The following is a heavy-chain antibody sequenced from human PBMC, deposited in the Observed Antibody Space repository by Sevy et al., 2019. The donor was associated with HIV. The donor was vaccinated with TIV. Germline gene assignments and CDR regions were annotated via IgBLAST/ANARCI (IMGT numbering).Heavy chain of an antibody. CDR2: ISWNSGSI. Sequence: GGSLRLSCAASGFTFDDYAMHWVRQAPGKGLEWVSGISWNSGSIGYADSVKGRFTISRDNAKNSLYLQMNSLRAEDTALYYCAKDKVAAAGRNAFDIWGQGTKVTVS. CDR3: AKDKVAAAGRNAFDI. J-gene: IGHJ3*02. V-gene: IGHV3-9*01. CDR1: GFTFDDYA. D-gene: IGHD6-13*01.